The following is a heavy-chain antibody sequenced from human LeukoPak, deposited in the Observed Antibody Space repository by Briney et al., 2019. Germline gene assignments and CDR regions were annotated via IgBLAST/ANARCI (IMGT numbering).Heavy chain of an antibody. Sequence: GGSLRLSCAASGFTFSSYEMNWVRQAPGKGLEWVSYISSSGSTIYYADSVKGRFTISRDNAKNSLYLQMNSLRAEDTAVYYCARVEGDSSGCHSYYFDYWGQATLVTVSS. D-gene: IGHD6-19*01. CDR1: GFTFSSYE. V-gene: IGHV3-48*03. CDR2: ISSSGSTI. CDR3: ARVEGDSSGCHSYYFDY. J-gene: IGHJ4*02.